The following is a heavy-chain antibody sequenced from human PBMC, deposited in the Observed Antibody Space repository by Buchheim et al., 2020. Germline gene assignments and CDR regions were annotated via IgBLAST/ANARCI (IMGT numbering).Heavy chain of an antibody. CDR3: AASSFLDTAMVFDY. CDR1: GSSISSGSYY. J-gene: IGHJ4*02. D-gene: IGHD5-18*01. V-gene: IGHV4-61*02. Sequence: QVQLQESGPGLVKPSQTLSLTCTVSGSSISSGSYYWTWIRQPAGKGLEWIGRIYATGSPHYHSSLKSRVSISLDTSKNQLPLTLSSVTAADTAVYYCAASSFLDTAMVFDYWGRGAL. CDR2: IYATGSP.